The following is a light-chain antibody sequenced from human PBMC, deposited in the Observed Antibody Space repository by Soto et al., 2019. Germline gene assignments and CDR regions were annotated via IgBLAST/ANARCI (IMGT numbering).Light chain of an antibody. CDR2: GST. CDR3: LSYDSSLSGWV. CDR1: GSNIGIGHD. Sequence: QSVLTQPPSVSGAPGQRVTISCTGSGSNIGIGHDVHWYQQLPGTAPKLLIYGSTNRPSGVPDRFSGSKSDTSASLAITGLQAEDEADYYRLSYDSSLSGWVFGGGTKLTVL. V-gene: IGLV1-40*01. J-gene: IGLJ3*02.